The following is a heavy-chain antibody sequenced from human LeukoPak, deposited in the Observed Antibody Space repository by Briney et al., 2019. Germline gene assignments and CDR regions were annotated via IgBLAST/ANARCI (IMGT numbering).Heavy chain of an antibody. CDR1: GGTFSSYA. D-gene: IGHD2-21*02. Sequence: SVKVSCKASGGTFSSYAISWVRQAPGQGLEWMGGIIPIFGTANYAQKFQGRVTITADESTSTAYMELSSLRSEDTAVYYCARGVGDARNFHFDYWGQGTLVTVSS. V-gene: IGHV1-69*01. CDR3: ARGVGDARNFHFDY. J-gene: IGHJ4*02. CDR2: IIPIFGTA.